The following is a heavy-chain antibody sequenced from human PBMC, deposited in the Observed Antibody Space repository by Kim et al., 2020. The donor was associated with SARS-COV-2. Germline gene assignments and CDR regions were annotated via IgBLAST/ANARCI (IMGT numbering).Heavy chain of an antibody. CDR2: VSPSTGGT. CDR3: ARAPLYFDY. V-gene: IGHV1-2*02. D-gene: IGHD2-8*01. Sequence: ASVKVPCKASGYTFTANYIHWLRQAPGQGLEWVGWVSPSTGGTNYAQKFQGRVTMTRDTSINTAYMELSGLRSDDTAVYFCARAPLYFDYWGQGTLVTVS. CDR1: GYTFTANY. J-gene: IGHJ4*02.